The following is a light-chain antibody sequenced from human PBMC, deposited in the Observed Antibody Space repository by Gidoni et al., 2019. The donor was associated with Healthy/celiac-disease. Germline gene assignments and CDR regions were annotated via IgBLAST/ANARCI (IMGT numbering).Light chain of an antibody. J-gene: IGKJ1*01. CDR2: GAS. V-gene: IGKV3-20*01. Sequence: EIVLTQSPGTLSLSPGERATLFCRVSQSVSSSYLAWYQQKPGQAPRLLIYGASSRATGIPDRFSGSGSGTDFTLTISRLEPEDFAVYYCQQYGSSPPWTFGQGTKVEIK. CDR3: QQYGSSPPWT. CDR1: QSVSSSY.